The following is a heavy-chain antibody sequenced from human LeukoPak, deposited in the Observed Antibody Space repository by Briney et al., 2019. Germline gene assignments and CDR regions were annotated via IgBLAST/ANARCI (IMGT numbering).Heavy chain of an antibody. CDR2: IIPIFGTA. J-gene: IGHJ5*02. Sequence: GASVKVSCRASGGTFSSYAISWVRQAPGQGLEWMGGIIPIFGTANYAQKFQGRVTITADESTSTAYMELSSLRSEDTAVYYCATLSYYDSDPWGQGTLVTVSS. D-gene: IGHD3-22*01. CDR1: GGTFSSYA. V-gene: IGHV1-69*13. CDR3: ATLSYYDSDP.